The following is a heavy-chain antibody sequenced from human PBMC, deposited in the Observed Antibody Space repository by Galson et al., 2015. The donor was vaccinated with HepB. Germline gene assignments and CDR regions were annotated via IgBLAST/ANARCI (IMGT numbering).Heavy chain of an antibody. CDR2: VNTNTGKP. D-gene: IGHD3-3*01. V-gene: IGHV7-4-1*02. Sequence: VKVSCKASGYTFTDYVVNWVRQAPGQGLEWMGWVNTNTGKPTYAPGFAGRFVFSLDTSVTTAYLQISSLETDDTAVYYCARSPLRFLDWLPYYDYYYMDVWGEGTTVTVSS. J-gene: IGHJ6*03. CDR3: ARSPLRFLDWLPYYDYYYMDV. CDR1: GYTFTDYV.